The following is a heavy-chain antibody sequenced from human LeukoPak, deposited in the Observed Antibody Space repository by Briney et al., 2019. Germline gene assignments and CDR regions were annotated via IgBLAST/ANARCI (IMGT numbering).Heavy chain of an antibody. CDR3: AKGPMYYYDSSAPYPEYFQH. V-gene: IGHV3-23*01. D-gene: IGHD3-22*01. CDR2: LCGVGNST. CDR1: GFTFSSYA. J-gene: IGHJ1*01. Sequence: QTGGSLRLSCAASGFTFSSYAMSWVRQAPGKGLEWVSTLCGVGNSTYYADSVRGRFTISRDSSKNTLYLQMNSLRAEDTAVYFCAKGPMYYYDSSAPYPEYFQHWGQGTLVTVSS.